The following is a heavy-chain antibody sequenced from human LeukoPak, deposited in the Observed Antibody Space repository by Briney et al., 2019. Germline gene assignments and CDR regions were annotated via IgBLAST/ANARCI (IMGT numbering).Heavy chain of an antibody. D-gene: IGHD6-6*01. CDR2: IYYSGST. CDR1: GGSISSSSYY. Sequence: SETLSLSCTVSGGSISSSSYYWGWIRQPPGKGLNWIGSIYYSGSTYYNPSLKSRVTISVDTSKNQFSLKLSSVTAADTAVYYCARRYSSSSVRAFDIWGQGTMVTVSS. V-gene: IGHV4-39*01. CDR3: ARRYSSSSVRAFDI. J-gene: IGHJ3*02.